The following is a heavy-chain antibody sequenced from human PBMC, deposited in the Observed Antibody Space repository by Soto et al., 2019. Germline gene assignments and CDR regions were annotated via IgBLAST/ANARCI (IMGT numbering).Heavy chain of an antibody. V-gene: IGHV4-39*07. Sequence: SETLSLTCTVSGCSISSSSYYWGWIRQPPGKGLEWIGCIYYSGSTYYNPSLKSRVTISVDTSKNQFSLKLSSVTAADTAVYYCARVKKGLRPVSSAPLYNWFDPWGQGTLVTVSS. J-gene: IGHJ5*02. D-gene: IGHD5-12*01. CDR2: IYYSGST. CDR1: GCSISSSSYY. CDR3: ARVKKGLRPVSSAPLYNWFDP.